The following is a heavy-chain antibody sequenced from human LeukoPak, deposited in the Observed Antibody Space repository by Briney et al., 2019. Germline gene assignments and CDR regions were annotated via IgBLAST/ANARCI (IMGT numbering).Heavy chain of an antibody. CDR2: INTDGSST. D-gene: IGHD6-6*01. CDR3: ARDIGRQLGYYYGMDV. V-gene: IGHV3-74*01. J-gene: IGHJ6*02. Sequence: GSLRLSCAASGFTFSSYWMHWVRQAPGKGLVWVSRINTDGSSTSYADSVKGRFTISRDNAKNSLYLQTNSLRAEDTAVYYCARDIGRQLGYYYGMDVWGQGTTVTVSS. CDR1: GFTFSSYW.